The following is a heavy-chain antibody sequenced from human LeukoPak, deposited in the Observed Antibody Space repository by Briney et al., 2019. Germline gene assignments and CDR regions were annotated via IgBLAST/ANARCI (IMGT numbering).Heavy chain of an antibody. V-gene: IGHV3-30*02. CDR1: GFTFSSYG. CDR2: IGYDGNNK. CDR3: PPRNFVVSGIYVLGY. J-gene: IGHJ4*02. Sequence: PGGSLRLSCAASGFTFSSYGMHWVRQAPGKGLEWVAFIGYDGNNKYYADSVKGRFTISRDSSKNTLYLQMNSLRAEDDTAVYYCPPRNFVVSGIYVLGYWGKGPLVTVSS. D-gene: IGHD3-16*01.